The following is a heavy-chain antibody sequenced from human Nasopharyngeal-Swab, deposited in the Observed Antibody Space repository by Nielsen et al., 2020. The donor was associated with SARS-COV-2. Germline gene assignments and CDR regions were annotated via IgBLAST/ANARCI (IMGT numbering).Heavy chain of an antibody. D-gene: IGHD5-12*01. V-gene: IGHV3-48*04. J-gene: IGHJ4*02. Sequence: GESLKISCAASGFTFSPYTMTWVRQAPGKGLEWLSYITGTSDSIRYADSVKGRSTISRDNAKNSLFLQMNGLTAEDTAVYYCARERGGGYGDYWGQGTLVTVSS. CDR1: GFTFSPYT. CDR3: ARERGGGYGDY. CDR2: ITGTSDSI.